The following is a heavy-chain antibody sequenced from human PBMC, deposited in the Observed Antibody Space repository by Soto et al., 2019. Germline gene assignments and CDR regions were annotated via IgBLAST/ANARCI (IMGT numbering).Heavy chain of an antibody. CDR1: GFTFSAYS. D-gene: IGHD3-16*01. V-gene: IGHV3-21*01. Sequence: PGGSLRLSCAASGFTFSAYSFNWIRQAPGKGLQWVASISSRSSYIYYADSVRGRFTISRDNTRKSVFLQMNSLRAEDTAVYYCARDGGDRRYTEWIAHLFDHWGQGAMVTVSS. J-gene: IGHJ4*02. CDR2: ISSRSSYI. CDR3: ARDGGDRRYTEWIAHLFDH.